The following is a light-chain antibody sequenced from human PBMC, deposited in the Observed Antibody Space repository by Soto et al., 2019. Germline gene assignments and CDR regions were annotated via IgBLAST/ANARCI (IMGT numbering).Light chain of an antibody. J-gene: IGLJ1*01. CDR1: SGDIGSYNR. Sequence: QSALTQPASVSGSPGQSITISCTGTSGDIGSYNRVSWYQHHPGKAPKLIIYEVSNRPSGVSNRFSGSKSGSTASLTISGLQAEDEADYHCTSYTRDTALVFGTGTKVTV. CDR2: EVS. V-gene: IGLV2-14*01. CDR3: TSYTRDTALV.